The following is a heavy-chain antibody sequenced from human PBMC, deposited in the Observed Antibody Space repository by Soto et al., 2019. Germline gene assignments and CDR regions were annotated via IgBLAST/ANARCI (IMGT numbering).Heavy chain of an antibody. CDR2: IKPDGSET. CDR1: GFTVSNLW. D-gene: IGHD1-26*01. J-gene: IGHJ1*01. Sequence: EVQLVESGGGSVQPGGSLRLSCEVSGFTVSNLWMSWVRQAPGKGLEWVDNIKPDGSETFYVDSVNGRFTISRDNAKNSLHLQLTSLRGEDTAVYYCAREPYAGRYERAVWGQGTLVSVSS. V-gene: IGHV3-7*03. CDR3: AREPYAGRYERAV.